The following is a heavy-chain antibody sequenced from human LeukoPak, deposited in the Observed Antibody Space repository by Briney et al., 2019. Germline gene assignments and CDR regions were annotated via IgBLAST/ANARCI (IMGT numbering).Heavy chain of an antibody. CDR1: GFTFSSYW. Sequence: GGSLRLSCVASGFTFSSYWMHWVRQDPRKGLVWVSRINGDGRNINYADSVRGRFTISRDNAKNSLYLQMNSLRAEDTAVYYCARVPRAARTYFDYWGQGTLVTVSS. CDR2: INGDGRNI. V-gene: IGHV3-74*01. J-gene: IGHJ4*02. CDR3: ARVPRAARTYFDY.